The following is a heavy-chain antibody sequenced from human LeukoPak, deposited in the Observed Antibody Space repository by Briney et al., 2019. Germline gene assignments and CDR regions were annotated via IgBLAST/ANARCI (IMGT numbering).Heavy chain of an antibody. Sequence: ASVKVSCKASGGTFSSYAISWVRQAPGQGLEWMGGIIPIFGTANYAQKFQGRVTITADESTSTAYMELSSLRSEDTAVYYCARDLILAAASTPPGYWGQGTLVTVSS. CDR1: GGTFSSYA. D-gene: IGHD6-13*01. J-gene: IGHJ4*02. CDR3: ARDLILAAASTPPGY. V-gene: IGHV1-69*01. CDR2: IIPIFGTA.